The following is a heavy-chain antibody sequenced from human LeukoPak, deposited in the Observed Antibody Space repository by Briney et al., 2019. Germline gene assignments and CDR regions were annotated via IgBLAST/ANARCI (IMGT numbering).Heavy chain of an antibody. V-gene: IGHV1-18*01. CDR3: ARDINGYYYDSHGYYPTDL. J-gene: IGHJ5*02. Sequence: ASVKVSCKASGYIFTSYGISWVRQAPGQGLEWTGWISVYNGNANYPQRLQGRVTMTTDTSTTTAYMELRSPRSDDTAVYYCARDINGYYYDSHGYYPTDLWGQGTLVTVSS. CDR1: GYIFTSYG. CDR2: ISVYNGNA. D-gene: IGHD3-22*01.